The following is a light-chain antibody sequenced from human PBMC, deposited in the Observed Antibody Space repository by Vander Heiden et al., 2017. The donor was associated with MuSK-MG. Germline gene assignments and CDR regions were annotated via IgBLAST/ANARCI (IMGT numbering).Light chain of an antibody. Sequence: HSALPQPPSVSASPGQSITISCTGTISDVGGYNLVSWYQQHPGKAPELIIYEVTNRPSGVSNRFSGSKSGNMASLTISGLQAEDEADYYCISYTSMSTWVFGGGTQLTVL. CDR2: EVT. CDR3: ISYTSMSTWV. CDR1: ISDVGGYNL. J-gene: IGLJ3*02. V-gene: IGLV2-14*01.